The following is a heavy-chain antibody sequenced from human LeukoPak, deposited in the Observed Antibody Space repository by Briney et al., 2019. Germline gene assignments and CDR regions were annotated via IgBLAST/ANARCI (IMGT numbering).Heavy chain of an antibody. Sequence: GGSLRLSCAASGFTFSSYGMHWVRQAPGKGLEWVAVIWYDGSNKYYADSVKGRFTISRDNSKNTLYLQMNSLRAEDTAVYYCARGYCTNGVCYSPWFDPWGQGTLVTVSS. CDR3: ARGYCTNGVCYSPWFDP. V-gene: IGHV3-33*01. CDR1: GFTFSSYG. CDR2: IWYDGSNK. D-gene: IGHD2-8*01. J-gene: IGHJ5*02.